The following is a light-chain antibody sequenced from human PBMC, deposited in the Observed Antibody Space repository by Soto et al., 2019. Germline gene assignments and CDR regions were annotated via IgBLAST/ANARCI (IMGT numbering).Light chain of an antibody. CDR3: QQFNSSPYT. Sequence: DIQLTQSPSFLSASVGDRLTITCRASQDIRSTLAWYQQKPGKAPNLLIYPVTTLPSGVPSRFSGSRSGTDFTLTISRLQPEDFATYYCQQFNSSPYTFGGGTKVEI. V-gene: IGKV1-9*01. CDR1: QDIRST. CDR2: PVT. J-gene: IGKJ4*01.